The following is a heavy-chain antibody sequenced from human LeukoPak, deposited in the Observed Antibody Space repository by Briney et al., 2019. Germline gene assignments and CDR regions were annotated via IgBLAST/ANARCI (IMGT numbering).Heavy chain of an antibody. D-gene: IGHD6-19*01. CDR2: IYYSGST. CDR3: ARVDDSSDWYYDY. V-gene: IGHV4-59*01. J-gene: IGHJ4*02. CDR1: GGSISSYY. Sequence: PSETLSLTCTVSGGSISSYYWSWIRQPPGKGLEWIGYIYYSGSTNYNPSLKSRVTISVDTSKNQFSLKLSSVTAADTAVYYCARVDDSSDWYYDYWGQGTLVTVSS.